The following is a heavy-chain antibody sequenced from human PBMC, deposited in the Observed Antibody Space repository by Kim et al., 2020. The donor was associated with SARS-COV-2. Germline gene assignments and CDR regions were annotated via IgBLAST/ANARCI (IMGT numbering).Heavy chain of an antibody. D-gene: IGHD3-10*01. Sequence: SETLSLTCTVSGGSISSFYWSWIRQPPGKGLEWVWYIYYAGTTNYNPSLKSRVTISRDTSKNQISLTLNTVTAAATAVYYCARDLKGSFGDLTGAMDVWG. J-gene: IGHJ6*01. V-gene: IGHV4-59*01. CDR2: IYYAGTT. CDR1: GGSISSFY. CDR3: ARDLKGSFGDLTGAMDV.